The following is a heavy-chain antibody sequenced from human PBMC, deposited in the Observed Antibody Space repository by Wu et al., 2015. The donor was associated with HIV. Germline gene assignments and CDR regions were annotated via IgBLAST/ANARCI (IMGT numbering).Heavy chain of an antibody. CDR2: INPSGGST. V-gene: IGHV1-46*01. CDR3: ARDGDYCSEINCNFRWFDP. D-gene: IGHD2-15*01. Sequence: QVQLVQSGAEVKKPGASVKVSCKASGYTFTSYYMHWVRQAPGQGLEWMGIINPSGGSTSYAQKFQGRVTITTDASTNTAYMEMSSLTSEDTALYYCARDGDYCSEINCNFRWFDPWGQGTQVTVSS. CDR1: GYTFTSYY. J-gene: IGHJ5*02.